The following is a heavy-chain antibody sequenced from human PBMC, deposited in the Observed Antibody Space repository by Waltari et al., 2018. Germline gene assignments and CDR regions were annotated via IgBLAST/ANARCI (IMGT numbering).Heavy chain of an antibody. CDR2: IWYDGSNK. Sequence: QVQLVESGGGVVQPGRSLRLSCAASGFTFSSYGLTWVRQAPGKGLEWVAVIWYDGSNKYYADSVKGRFTISRDNSKNTLYLQMNSLRAEDTAVYYCAKGNYYYMDVWGKGTTVTVSS. J-gene: IGHJ6*03. CDR3: AKGNYYYMDV. V-gene: IGHV3-33*06. CDR1: GFTFSSYG.